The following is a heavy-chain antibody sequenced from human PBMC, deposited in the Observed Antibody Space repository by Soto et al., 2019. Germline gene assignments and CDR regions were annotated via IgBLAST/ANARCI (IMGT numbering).Heavy chain of an antibody. J-gene: IGHJ3*02. CDR3: GGTKLRYFDRGCAFDI. D-gene: IGHD3-9*01. CDR2: IYYSGST. CDR1: GGSISSGGYY. Sequence: SETLSLTCTVSGGSISSGGYYWSWIRQHPGKGLEWIGYIYYSGSTYYNPSLKSRVTITVDTSKNQFSLKLSSVTAADTAVYYCGGTKLRYFDRGCAFDIWGQGTMVTVSS. V-gene: IGHV4-31*03.